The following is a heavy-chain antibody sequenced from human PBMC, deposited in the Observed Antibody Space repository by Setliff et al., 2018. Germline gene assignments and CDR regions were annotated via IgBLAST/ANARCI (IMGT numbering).Heavy chain of an antibody. J-gene: IGHJ3*02. CDR2: IYTSGST. V-gene: IGHV4-61*09. D-gene: IGHD2-2*01. CDR3: ARDQKGVVPAAMKAFDI. CDR1: GGSISSGSYY. Sequence: SETLSLTCTVSGGSISSGSYYWSWIRQPAGKGLEWIGHIYTSGSTNYNPSLKSRVTISVDTSKNQFSLKLSSVTAADTAVYYCARDQKGVVPAAMKAFDIWGQGTMVTVSS.